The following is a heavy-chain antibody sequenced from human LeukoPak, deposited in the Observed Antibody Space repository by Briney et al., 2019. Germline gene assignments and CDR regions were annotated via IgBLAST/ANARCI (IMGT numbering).Heavy chain of an antibody. Sequence: GGSLRLSCAASGFTFSNYGMHWVRQAPGKGLEWVALISYDGSNKYYADSVKGRFTISRDNSKNTLYLQMNSLRAEDTAVYYCAREKEGYCSRTSCYLDYYYYYMDVWGKGTTVTISS. CDR3: AREKEGYCSRTSCYLDYYYYYMDV. CDR2: ISYDGSNK. D-gene: IGHD2-2*01. V-gene: IGHV3-30*03. CDR1: GFTFSNYG. J-gene: IGHJ6*03.